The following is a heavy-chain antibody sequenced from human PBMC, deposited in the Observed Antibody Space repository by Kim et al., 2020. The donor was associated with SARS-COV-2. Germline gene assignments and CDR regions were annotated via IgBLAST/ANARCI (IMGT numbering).Heavy chain of an antibody. D-gene: IGHD3-22*01. CDR2: INPSGGST. J-gene: IGHJ6*02. CDR1: GYTFTSYY. V-gene: IGHV1-46*01. CDR3: ALADYYDSSGYYEYYYYYGMDV. Sequence: ASVKVSCKASGYTFTSYYMHWVRQAPGQGLEWMGIINPSGGSTSYAQKFQGRVTMTRDTSTSTVYMELSSLRSEDTAVYYCALADYYDSSGYYEYYYYYGMDVWGQGTTVTVSS.